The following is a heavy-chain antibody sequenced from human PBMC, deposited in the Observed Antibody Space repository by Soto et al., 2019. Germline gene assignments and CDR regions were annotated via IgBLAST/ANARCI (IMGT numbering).Heavy chain of an antibody. CDR2: IYYSGST. V-gene: IGHV4-39*01. CDR3: ARHMGRRISAAGAPRTFDF. D-gene: IGHD6-13*01. CDR1: GDSINSDDYY. Sequence: PSETLSLTCAVSGDSINSDDYYWGWIRQPPGKGLEWIGSIYYSGSTYYTPSLKSRVTISVDTSKNRLSLKVSSVTAADTAVYYCARHMGRRISAAGAPRTFDFWGQGILVTVSS. J-gene: IGHJ4*02.